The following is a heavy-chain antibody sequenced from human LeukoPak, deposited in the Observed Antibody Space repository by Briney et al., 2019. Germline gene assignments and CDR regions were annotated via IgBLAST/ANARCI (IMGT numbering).Heavy chain of an antibody. CDR1: GFTFSSYA. Sequence: GGSLRLSCAASGFTFSSYAMSWVRQAPGKGLEWVSAISGSGGSTYYADSVKGRFTISRDNSKNTLYLQMNSLRAEDTAVYYCAKDRTPYCSGGSCYYYWGQGTLVTVSS. D-gene: IGHD2-15*01. V-gene: IGHV3-23*01. CDR3: AKDRTPYCSGGSCYYY. CDR2: ISGSGGST. J-gene: IGHJ4*02.